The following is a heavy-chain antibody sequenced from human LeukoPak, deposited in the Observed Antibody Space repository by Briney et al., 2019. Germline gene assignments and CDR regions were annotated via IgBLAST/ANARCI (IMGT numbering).Heavy chain of an antibody. D-gene: IGHD6-13*01. CDR2: ISGGGGTT. CDR3: AKTVGYISSYPSDY. V-gene: IGHV3-23*01. Sequence: GGSLRLSCAASGFTFSNYAMSLVRQAPGKGLEWVSVISGGGGTTYYADSVKGRFTISRDNSKNTLYLQMNSLRAEDTAVYYCAKTVGYISSYPSDYWGQGTLVTVSS. CDR1: GFTFSNYA. J-gene: IGHJ4*02.